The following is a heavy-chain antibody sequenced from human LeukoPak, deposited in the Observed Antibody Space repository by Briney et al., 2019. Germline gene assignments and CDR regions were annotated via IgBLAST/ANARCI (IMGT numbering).Heavy chain of an antibody. J-gene: IGHJ5*02. D-gene: IGHD3-3*02. CDR1: GYSFTSYW. V-gene: IGHV5-51*01. Sequence: GESLKISCKGSGYSFTSYWLGWVRQMPGKGLEWMGIIYPGDSDTRYSPSFQGQVTISADKSISTAYLQWSSLKASDTAMYYCARRVLDYAAFNWFDPWGQGTLVTVSS. CDR2: IYPGDSDT. CDR3: ARRVLDYAAFNWFDP.